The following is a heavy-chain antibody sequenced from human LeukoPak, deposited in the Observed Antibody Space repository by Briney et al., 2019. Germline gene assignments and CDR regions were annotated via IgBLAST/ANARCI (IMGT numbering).Heavy chain of an antibody. D-gene: IGHD3-9*01. Sequence: PSETLSLTCTVSGGSISSCYWSWIRQPAGKGLEWIGRIYTSGSTNYNPSLKSRVTMSVDTSKNQFSLKVNSVTAADTAVYYCARTGPLRGGMDVWGQGTTVTVSS. CDR2: IYTSGST. J-gene: IGHJ6*02. CDR1: GGSISSCY. V-gene: IGHV4-4*07. CDR3: ARTGPLRGGMDV.